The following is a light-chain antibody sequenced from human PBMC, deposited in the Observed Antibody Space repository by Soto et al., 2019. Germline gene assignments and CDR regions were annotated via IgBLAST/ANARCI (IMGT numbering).Light chain of an antibody. CDR3: QQYYSYPRT. CDR2: AAA. CDR1: QGISSY. Sequence: AIRMTQSPSSLSASTGDRVTITCRASQGISSYLAWYQQKPGKAPKLLIYAAATLQSGVPSRFSGSGSVTDFTLTISCLQSEDFATYYCQQYYSYPRTFGQANKVEIK. J-gene: IGKJ1*01. V-gene: IGKV1-8*01.